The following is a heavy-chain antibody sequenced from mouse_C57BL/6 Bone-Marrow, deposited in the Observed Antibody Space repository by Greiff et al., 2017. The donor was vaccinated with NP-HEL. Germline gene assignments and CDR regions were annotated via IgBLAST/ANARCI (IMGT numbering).Heavy chain of an antibody. CDR2: IFPGSGST. Sequence: VQLQQSGPELVKPGASVKISCKASGYTFTDYYINWVKQRPGQGLEWIGWIFPGSGSTYYNEKFKGKATLTVDKSSSTAYMLLSSLTSEDSAVYFCARSGDVATRYFDVWGTGTTVTVSS. CDR1: GYTFTDYY. CDR3: ARSGDVATRYFDV. V-gene: IGHV1-75*01. D-gene: IGHD1-1*01. J-gene: IGHJ1*03.